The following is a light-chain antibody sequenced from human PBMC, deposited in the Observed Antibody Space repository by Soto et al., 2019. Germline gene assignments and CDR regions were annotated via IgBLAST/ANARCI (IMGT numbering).Light chain of an antibody. J-gene: IGKJ1*01. CDR1: QSVSSSY. Sequence: ESVLTQYTGTLSLSPGERATLSCRASQSVSSSYLAWYQQKPGQAPRLLIYGASSRATGIPDRFSGSGSGTDFTLTISRLEPEDFAVYYCQQYGSSPQTFGQGTKV. V-gene: IGKV3-20*01. CDR2: GAS. CDR3: QQYGSSPQT.